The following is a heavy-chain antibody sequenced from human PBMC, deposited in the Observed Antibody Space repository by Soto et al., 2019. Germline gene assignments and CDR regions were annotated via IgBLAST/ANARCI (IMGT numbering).Heavy chain of an antibody. V-gene: IGHV3-30*18. CDR3: AKVHYARRGDAFDI. CDR2: ISYDGSNK. Sequence: QVQLVESGGGVVQPGRSLRLSCAASGFTFSSYGMHWVRQAPGKGLEWVAVISYDGSNKYYADSVKGRFTISRDNSKNTMYLQMNSLRAEDTAVYYCAKVHYARRGDAFDIWGQGTMVTVSS. CDR1: GFTFSSYG. D-gene: IGHD4-17*01. J-gene: IGHJ3*02.